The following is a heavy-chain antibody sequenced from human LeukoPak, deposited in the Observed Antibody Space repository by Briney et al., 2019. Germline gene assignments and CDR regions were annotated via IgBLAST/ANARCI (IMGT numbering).Heavy chain of an antibody. CDR1: GFTFSSYS. Sequence: GRPLRLSCAASGFTFSSYSMHWVRQAPGKGLEWVAVISYDGSNKYYADSVKGRFTISRDNSKNTLYLQMNSLRAEDTAVYYCARDRGIAAAAQYYLDYWGQGTLVTVSS. D-gene: IGHD6-13*01. CDR3: ARDRGIAAAAQYYLDY. J-gene: IGHJ4*02. CDR2: ISYDGSNK. V-gene: IGHV3-30-3*01.